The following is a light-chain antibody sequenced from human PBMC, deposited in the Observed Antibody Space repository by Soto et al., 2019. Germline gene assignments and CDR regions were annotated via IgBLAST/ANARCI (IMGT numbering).Light chain of an antibody. J-gene: IGLJ1*01. CDR2: EVR. CDR3: SSFTGTTTLDV. V-gene: IGLV2-14*01. CDR1: MRDVGAYNL. Sequence: QSALTQPASVSGSAGQSITISCSGTMRDVGAYNLVSWYQQHPGTAPKLIIYEVRNRPSGISSRFSGSRSGNTASLTISGLQSEDEGDYYCSSFTGTTTLDVFGTGTKLTVL.